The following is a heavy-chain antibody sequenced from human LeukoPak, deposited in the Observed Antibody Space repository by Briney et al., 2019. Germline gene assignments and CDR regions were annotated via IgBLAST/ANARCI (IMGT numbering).Heavy chain of an antibody. D-gene: IGHD3-3*01. Sequence: GGSLRLSCAASGFTFSSYGMLWVRQAAGKGLEWVAFIRYDGSNKYYADSVKGRFTISRDNPKNTLYLQMNSLRAEDTAVYYCAKTLRSGPNLWGQGTMVTVSS. CDR1: GFTFSSYG. V-gene: IGHV3-30*02. CDR3: AKTLRSGPNL. CDR2: IRYDGSNK. J-gene: IGHJ3*01.